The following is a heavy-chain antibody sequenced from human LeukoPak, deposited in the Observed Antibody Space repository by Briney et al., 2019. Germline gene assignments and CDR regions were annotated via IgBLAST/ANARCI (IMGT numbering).Heavy chain of an antibody. CDR1: GFTFSNYE. Sequence: GGSLRLSCAASGFTFSNYEMNWVRQAPGKGLEWVSYISSGGSTIYYADSMKGRFTISRDNAKNSVYLQMNSLRAEDTAVYYCARAPYYYDSSGYYHYFDYWGQGTLVTVSS. CDR2: ISSGGSTI. J-gene: IGHJ4*02. D-gene: IGHD3-22*01. CDR3: ARAPYYYDSSGYYHYFDY. V-gene: IGHV3-48*03.